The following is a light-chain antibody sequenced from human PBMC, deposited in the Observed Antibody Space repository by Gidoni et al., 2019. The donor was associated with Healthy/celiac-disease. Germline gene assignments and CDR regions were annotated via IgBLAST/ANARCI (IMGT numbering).Light chain of an antibody. J-gene: IGLJ2*01. CDR2: DVS. Sequence: QSALTQPASVSGSPVQSITISCTGTSSDVGGYNYVSCYQQHPGKAPKLMIYDVSNRPSGVSNRFSGSKSGNTASLTISGLQAEDEADYYCSSYTSSSTPVVFGGGTKLTVL. CDR1: SSDVGGYNY. V-gene: IGLV2-14*03. CDR3: SSYTSSSTPVV.